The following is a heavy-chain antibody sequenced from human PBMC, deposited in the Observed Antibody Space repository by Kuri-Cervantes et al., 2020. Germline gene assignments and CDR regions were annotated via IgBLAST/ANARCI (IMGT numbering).Heavy chain of an antibody. Sequence: SETLSLTCTVSGGSISSGDYYWSWIRQPPGKGLEWIGYIYYSGSTYYNPSLKSRVTISVDTSKNQFSLKLSSVTAADTAVYYCARDRSYYCSSTSCPDDAFDIWGQGTMVTVSS. V-gene: IGHV4-30-4*02. CDR1: GGSISSGDYY. J-gene: IGHJ3*02. CDR3: ARDRSYYCSSTSCPDDAFDI. D-gene: IGHD2-2*01. CDR2: IYYSGST.